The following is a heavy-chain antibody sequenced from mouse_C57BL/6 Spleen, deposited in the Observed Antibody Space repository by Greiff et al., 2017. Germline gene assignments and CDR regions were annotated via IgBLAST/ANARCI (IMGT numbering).Heavy chain of an antibody. V-gene: IGHV1-53*01. CDR3: ARSVKGNWVYFDY. J-gene: IGHJ2*01. D-gene: IGHD3-3*01. Sequence: QVQLQQPGAELVKPGASVKLSCKASGYTFTSYWMHWVKQRPGQGLEWIGNINPSNGGTNYNEKFKSKATLTVDKSSSTAYMQLSSLTSEDSAVYYCARSVKGNWVYFDYWGQGTTLTVSS. CDR2: INPSNGGT. CDR1: GYTFTSYW.